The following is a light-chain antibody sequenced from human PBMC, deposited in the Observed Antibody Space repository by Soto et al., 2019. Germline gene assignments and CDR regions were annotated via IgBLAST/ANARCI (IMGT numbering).Light chain of an antibody. V-gene: IGKV3-11*01. CDR2: GAS. J-gene: IGKJ5*01. CDR3: QQRSNWPPIT. Sequence: EILLTQSPATLSVCPGDISTLSCGASESVSSNVAWYQQKPGQTPRLLIYGASTRATGVPPRFSGSRSGTEFTLTISSLEPEDAAVYYCQQRSNWPPITFGQGTRLEIK. CDR1: ESVSSN.